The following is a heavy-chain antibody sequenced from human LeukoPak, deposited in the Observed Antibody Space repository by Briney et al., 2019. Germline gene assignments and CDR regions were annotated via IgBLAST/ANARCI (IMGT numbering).Heavy chain of an antibody. CDR2: IYSGGST. V-gene: IGHV3-53*05. D-gene: IGHD6-6*01. J-gene: IGHJ4*02. CDR3: VITSATGPLDY. Sequence: GGSLRLSCAASGFTISSNYMSWVRQAPGKGLEWVSVIYSGGSTYYADSVKGRFTISRDNSKNTLYLQMSSLRAEGTAVYYCVITSATGPLDYWGQGTLVTVSS. CDR1: GFTISSNY.